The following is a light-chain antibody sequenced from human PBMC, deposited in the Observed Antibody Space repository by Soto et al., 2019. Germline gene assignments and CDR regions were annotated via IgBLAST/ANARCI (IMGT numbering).Light chain of an antibody. Sequence: QSVLTQPPSVSGAPGQRVTISCTGSSSNIGAGYDVHWYQQLPGRAPKLLIYGNTNRPSGVPDRFSGSKSGTSASLAITGLQAEDEADYYCLAFDNSRSVVFGGGTKVTVL. CDR3: LAFDNSRSVV. CDR1: SSNIGAGYD. J-gene: IGLJ2*01. V-gene: IGLV1-40*01. CDR2: GNT.